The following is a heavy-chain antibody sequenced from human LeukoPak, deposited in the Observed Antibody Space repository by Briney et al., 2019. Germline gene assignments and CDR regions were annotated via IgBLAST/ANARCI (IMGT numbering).Heavy chain of an antibody. CDR3: ARALIYDILTGHPTLDGDY. CDR2: ISYDGSNK. Sequence: GGSLRLSCAASGFTFSSYAMHWVRQAPGKGLEWVAVISYDGSNKYYADSVKGRFTISRDNSKNTLYLQMNSLRAEDTAVYYCARALIYDILTGHPTLDGDYWGQGTLVTVSS. CDR1: GFTFSSYA. V-gene: IGHV3-30*04. D-gene: IGHD3-9*01. J-gene: IGHJ4*02.